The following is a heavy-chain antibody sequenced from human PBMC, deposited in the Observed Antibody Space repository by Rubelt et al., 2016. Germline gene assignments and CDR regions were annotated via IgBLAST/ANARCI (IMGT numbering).Heavy chain of an antibody. Sequence: RGLDWVSSISSSSDYIYYADSVKGRFTISRDNAKNSLYLQMNSLRAEDTAVYYCARAPKYFGSGSYHYGMDVWGQGTTVTVSS. J-gene: IGHJ6*02. D-gene: IGHD3-10*01. V-gene: IGHV3-21*01. CDR3: ARAPKYFGSGSYHYGMDV. CDR2: ISSSSDYI.